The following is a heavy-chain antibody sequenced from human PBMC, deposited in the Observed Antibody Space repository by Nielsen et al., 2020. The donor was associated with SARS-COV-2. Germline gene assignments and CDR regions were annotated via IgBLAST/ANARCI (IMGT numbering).Heavy chain of an antibody. CDR3: ARDYFGDYLDGFDI. CDR2: IYYSGST. V-gene: IGHV4-30-4*02. J-gene: IGHJ3*02. Sequence: SETLSLTCTVSGGSISSGDYYWSWIRQPPGKGLEWIGYIYYSGSTYYNPSLKSRVTISVDTSKNQFFLKLSSVTAADRAVYYCARDYFGDYLDGFDIWGQGTMFTVSS. D-gene: IGHD4-17*01. CDR1: GGSISSGDYY.